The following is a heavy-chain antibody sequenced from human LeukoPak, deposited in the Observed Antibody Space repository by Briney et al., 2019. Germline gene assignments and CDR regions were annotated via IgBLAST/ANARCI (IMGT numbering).Heavy chain of an antibody. CDR1: GFTFSSYW. J-gene: IGHJ1*01. CDR2: INSDESSA. D-gene: IGHD2-2*01. CDR3: AKDKDCISTSCYHFQH. Sequence: GGSLRLSCAASGFTFSSYWMHWVRQAPGKGLVWVSRINSDESSASYADSVKGRFTISRDNSKNTLYLQMNSLRAEDTAVYYCAKDKDCISTSCYHFQHWGQGTLVTVSS. V-gene: IGHV3-74*01.